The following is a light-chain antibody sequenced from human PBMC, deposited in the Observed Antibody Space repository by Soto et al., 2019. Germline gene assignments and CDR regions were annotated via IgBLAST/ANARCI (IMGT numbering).Light chain of an antibody. CDR3: QQYNAWPLT. Sequence: EIMMTQSPATLSVSPGERATLSCRASQTLMNNYLAWYQQKPGQPPRLLIYGVSTRATGVPARFSGSGSVTEFTLTISSLQSEDFAVYYCQQYNAWPLTFGGGTKVEI. J-gene: IGKJ4*01. V-gene: IGKV3-15*01. CDR1: QTLMNN. CDR2: GVS.